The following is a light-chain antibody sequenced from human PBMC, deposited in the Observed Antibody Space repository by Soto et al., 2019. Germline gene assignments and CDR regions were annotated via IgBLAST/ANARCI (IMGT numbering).Light chain of an antibody. CDR1: SSDVGGYNY. Sequence: QSALTQPASVSGSPGQSITISCTGTSSDVGGYNYVSWYQQHPGKAPKLMIYDVSNRPSGVSNLFSGSKSGNTASLTISGLQAEDEADYCCSSYTSSSTPVVFGPGTKVTVL. CDR2: DVS. CDR3: SSYTSSSTPVV. J-gene: IGLJ1*01. V-gene: IGLV2-14*01.